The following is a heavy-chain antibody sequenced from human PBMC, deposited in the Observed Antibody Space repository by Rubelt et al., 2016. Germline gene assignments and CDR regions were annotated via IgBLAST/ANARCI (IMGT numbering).Heavy chain of an antibody. CDR3: ARMGGGFDY. D-gene: IGHD3-16*01. V-gene: IGHV4-30-2*04. J-gene: IGHJ4*02. Sequence: LKSRVTISVDTSKNQFSLKLSSVTAADTAVYYCARMGGGFDYWGQGTLVTVSS.